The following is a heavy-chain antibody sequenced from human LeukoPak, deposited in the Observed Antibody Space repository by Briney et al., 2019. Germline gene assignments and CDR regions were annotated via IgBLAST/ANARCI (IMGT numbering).Heavy chain of an antibody. Sequence: GGSLRLSCAASGFTSSNYGMHWVRQAPGKGLEWVAVISYDGSNKYYADSVRGRFTISRDNSKNTLYLQMNSLRAEDTAVYYCAGYYFDYWGQGTLVTVSS. CDR3: AGYYFDY. V-gene: IGHV3-30*03. CDR1: GFTSSNYG. CDR2: ISYDGSNK. J-gene: IGHJ4*02.